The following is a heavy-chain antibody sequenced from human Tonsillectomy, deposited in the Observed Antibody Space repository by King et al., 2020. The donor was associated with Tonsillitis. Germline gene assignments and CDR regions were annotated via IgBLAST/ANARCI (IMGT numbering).Heavy chain of an antibody. CDR1: GASIRSYY. J-gene: IGHJ4*02. V-gene: IGHV4-59*08. D-gene: IGHD3-9*01. CDR2: IYYTGST. Sequence: QLQESGPGLVKPSETLSLTCTVSGASIRSYYWSWIRQPPGKGLQWIGYIYYTGSTNYESSLKSRVTISVDTSKNQFSLKLNSVTAADTAMYYCAGSRYFDWPYLDSWDQGTLVTASS. CDR3: AGSRYFDWPYLDS.